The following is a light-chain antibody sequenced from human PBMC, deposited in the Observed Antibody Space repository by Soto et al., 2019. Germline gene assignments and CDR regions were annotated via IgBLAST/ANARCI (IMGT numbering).Light chain of an antibody. CDR2: VAS. V-gene: IGKV1-6*01. J-gene: IGKJ4*01. CDR1: QVIKND. Sequence: AIQMTQSPSSLSASVGERVTITCRASQVIKNDLSWYQQRPGRDPKILIYVASNLQSEVPSRFSGTGSGTDFTLTISGLQPEDFATYYCLKNYNYPLTXGGGTKVDIK. CDR3: LKNYNYPLT.